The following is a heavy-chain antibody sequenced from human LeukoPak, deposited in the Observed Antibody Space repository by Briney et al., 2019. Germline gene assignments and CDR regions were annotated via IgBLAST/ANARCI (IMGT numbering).Heavy chain of an antibody. V-gene: IGHV4-38-2*01. CDR3: ARGYCSSTSCLYYFDY. CDR2: INHSGST. CDR1: GYSISSGYY. J-gene: IGHJ4*02. D-gene: IGHD2-2*01. Sequence: SETLSLTCAVSGYSISSGYYWGWIRQPPGKGLEWIGEINHSGSTNYNPSLKSRVTISVDTSKNQLSLKLSSVTAADTAVYYCARGYCSSTSCLYYFDYWGQGTLVTVSS.